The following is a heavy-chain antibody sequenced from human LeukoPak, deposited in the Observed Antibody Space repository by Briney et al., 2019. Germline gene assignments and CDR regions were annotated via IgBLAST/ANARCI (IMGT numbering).Heavy chain of an antibody. CDR1: GFTFSKAW. V-gene: IGHV3-48*01. Sequence: GGSLRLSCAASGFTFSKAWMNWVRQAPGKGLEWVSYISSSTIYYADSVKGRFTISRDNAKNSLYLQMNSLRAEDTAVYYCARGHRAAAGTAGVYIWGQGTMVTVSS. D-gene: IGHD6-13*01. J-gene: IGHJ3*02. CDR2: ISSSTI. CDR3: ARGHRAAAGTAGVYI.